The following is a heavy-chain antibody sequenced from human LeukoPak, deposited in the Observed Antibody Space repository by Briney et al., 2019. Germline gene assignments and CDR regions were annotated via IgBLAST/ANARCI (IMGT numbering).Heavy chain of an antibody. Sequence: SETLSLTCAVYGGSFSGYYWSWIRQPPGKGLEWIGEINHSGSTNYNPSLKSRVTISVDTSKNQFSLKLSSVTAADTAVYYCARGYRYYDSSARDYYCYGMDVWGQGTTVTVSS. CDR2: INHSGST. CDR3: ARGYRYYDSSARDYYCYGMDV. CDR1: GGSFSGYY. D-gene: IGHD3-22*01. J-gene: IGHJ6*02. V-gene: IGHV4-34*01.